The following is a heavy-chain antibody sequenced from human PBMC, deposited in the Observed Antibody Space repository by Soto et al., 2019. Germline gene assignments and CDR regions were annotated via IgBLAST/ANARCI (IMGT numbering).Heavy chain of an antibody. V-gene: IGHV4-30-2*01. J-gene: IGHJ4*02. CDR1: GGSISSGGYS. CDR3: ASSNYDSPIPRYY. CDR2: IYHSGST. D-gene: IGHD3-22*01. Sequence: QLQLQESGSGLVKPSQTLSLTCAVSGGSISSGGYSWSWIRQPPGKGLEWIGYIYHSGSTYYNPSLKSRGTRSVDRSKNQFSLKLSSVTAADTAVYYCASSNYDSPIPRYYWCQGTLGTVAS.